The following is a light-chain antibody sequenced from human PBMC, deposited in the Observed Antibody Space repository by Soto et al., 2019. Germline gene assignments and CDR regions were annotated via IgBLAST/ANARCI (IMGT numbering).Light chain of an antibody. CDR1: SSDVGGYNY. V-gene: IGLV2-14*01. Sequence: QSALTQPASVSGSPGQSITISCTGTSSDVGGYNYVSWYQQHPGKAPKLMIYDVSNRPSGVSNRFSGSKSANTASLTISGLQAEDEADYYCSSYTGSSTYVVFGGGTKQTVL. CDR3: SSYTGSSTYVV. J-gene: IGLJ2*01. CDR2: DVS.